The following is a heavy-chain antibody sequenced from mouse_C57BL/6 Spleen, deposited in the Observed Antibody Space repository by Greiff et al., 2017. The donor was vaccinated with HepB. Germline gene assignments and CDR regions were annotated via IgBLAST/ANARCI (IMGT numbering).Heavy chain of an antibody. CDR2: ISYSGST. D-gene: IGHD2-2*01. CDR3: ARGGYGYLFDY. V-gene: IGHV3-1*01. Sequence: VQLQQSGPGMVKPSQSLSLTCTVTGYSITSGYDWHWIRHFPGNKLEWMGYISYSGSTNYNPSLKSRISITHDTSKNHFFLKLNSVTTEDTATYYCARGGYGYLFDYWGQGTTLTVSS. CDR1: GYSITSGYD. J-gene: IGHJ2*01.